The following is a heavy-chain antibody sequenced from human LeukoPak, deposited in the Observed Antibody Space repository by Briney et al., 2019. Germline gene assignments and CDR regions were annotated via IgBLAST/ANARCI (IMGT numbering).Heavy chain of an antibody. D-gene: IGHD3-16*01. Sequence: GGSLRLSCAASGFTFSSYSMNWVRQAPGKGLEWVSSISSSSSYIYYADSVKGRFTISRDNAKNSLYLQMNSLRAEDTAVYYCARALGGAKSDAFDIWGQGTMVTVSS. CDR1: GFTFSSYS. V-gene: IGHV3-21*01. CDR2: ISSSSSYI. CDR3: ARALGGAKSDAFDI. J-gene: IGHJ3*02.